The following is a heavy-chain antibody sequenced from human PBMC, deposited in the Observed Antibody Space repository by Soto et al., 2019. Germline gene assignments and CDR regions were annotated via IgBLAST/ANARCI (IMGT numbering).Heavy chain of an antibody. J-gene: IGHJ6*02. CDR3: ARDNATADPETSYYYGMDV. CDR1: GFTFSSYW. D-gene: IGHD4-17*01. V-gene: IGHV3-7*05. Sequence: GGSLRLSCAASGFTFSSYWMSWVRQAPGKGLEWVANIKQDGSEKYYVDSVKGRFTISRDNAKNSLYLQMNSLRAEDTAVYYCARDNATADPETSYYYGMDVWGQGTTVTVSS. CDR2: IKQDGSEK.